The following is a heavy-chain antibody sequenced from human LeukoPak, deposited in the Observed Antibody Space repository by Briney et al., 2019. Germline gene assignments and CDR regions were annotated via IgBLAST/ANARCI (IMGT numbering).Heavy chain of an antibody. Sequence: SETLSLTCTVSGGSINNYYWSWIRQPPGKGLEWIGYIYYSGSTNYNPSLKSRVTISVDTSKNQFSLKLSSMTAADTAVYYCARGLEGIVPAAYFDYWGQGTLVTVSS. CDR2: IYYSGST. D-gene: IGHD2-2*01. J-gene: IGHJ4*02. CDR3: ARGLEGIVPAAYFDY. V-gene: IGHV4-59*01. CDR1: GGSINNYY.